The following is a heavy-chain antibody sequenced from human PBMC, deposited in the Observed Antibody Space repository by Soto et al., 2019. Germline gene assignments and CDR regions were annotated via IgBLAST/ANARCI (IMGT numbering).Heavy chain of an antibody. CDR1: GFSLTTTGVG. J-gene: IGHJ6*02. D-gene: IGHD2-15*01. Sequence: SGPTLVNPIQTLTLTCTFSGFSLTTTGVGEGWIRQPPGKAPEWLALIFWHGDKRYSPSLQSRITITNDTSKDQVVLTLTNMDPVDTATYYCSPVHYSLLTLRQDYNCYVIDFWGQGATVTVSS. V-gene: IGHV2-5*01. CDR3: SPVHYSLLTLRQDYNCYVIDF. CDR2: IFWHGDK.